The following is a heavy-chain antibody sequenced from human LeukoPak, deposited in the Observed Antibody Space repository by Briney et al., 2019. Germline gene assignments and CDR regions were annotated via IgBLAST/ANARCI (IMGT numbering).Heavy chain of an antibody. CDR2: INHSGST. Sequence: SETLSLTCAVYGGSFSGYYWSWIRQPRGKGLEWIGEINHSGSTNYNPSLKSRVTISVDTSENQFSLKPNSVTAADTAVYYCARDDRGGNLGYWGQGTLVTVSS. D-gene: IGHD1-1*01. CDR1: GGSFSGYY. V-gene: IGHV4-34*01. J-gene: IGHJ4*02. CDR3: ARDDRGGNLGY.